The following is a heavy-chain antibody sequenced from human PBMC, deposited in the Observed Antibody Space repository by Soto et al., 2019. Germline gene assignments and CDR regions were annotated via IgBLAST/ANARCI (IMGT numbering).Heavy chain of an antibody. Sequence: PSETLSLTCAVYGASLSDNYCNGLRQPPGKGLEWIGEINHSGNTNYNPSLKSRVTISVDTSKNQFSLKLSSVTAADTAVYYCARGRHDYVWGSYRSLDYWGQGTLVTVSS. CDR2: INHSGNT. CDR3: ARGRHDYVWGSYRSLDY. D-gene: IGHD3-16*02. J-gene: IGHJ4*02. V-gene: IGHV4-34*01. CDR1: GASLSDNY.